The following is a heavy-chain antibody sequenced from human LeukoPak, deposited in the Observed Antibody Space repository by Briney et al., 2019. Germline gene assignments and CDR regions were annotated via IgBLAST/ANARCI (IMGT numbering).Heavy chain of an antibody. J-gene: IGHJ4*02. CDR2: IHYSGPT. D-gene: IGHD2-21*02. CDR1: GGSISYDY. Sequence: SETLSLTCTVSGGSISYDYWSWIRQSPGKGLEWIGFIHYSGPTNYNPSLESRVTISVDTSKNQFSLKLSSVTAADTALYYCATLRGANTAVFDSWGQGALVTVSS. CDR3: ATLRGANTAVFDS. V-gene: IGHV4-59*08.